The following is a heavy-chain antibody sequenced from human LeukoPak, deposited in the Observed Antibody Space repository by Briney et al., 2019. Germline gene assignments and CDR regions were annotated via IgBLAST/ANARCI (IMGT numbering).Heavy chain of an antibody. CDR2: MNPNSGNT. J-gene: IGHJ4*02. CDR3: ARAGGGSGSGSYVDY. Sequence: EASVKVSCKASGYTFTSYDINWVRQATGQGLEWTGWMNPNSGNTGYAQKFQGRVTMTRDTSISTAYMELSRLRSDDTAVYYCARAGGGSGSGSYVDYWGQGTLVTVSS. V-gene: IGHV1-8*02. CDR1: GYTFTSYD. D-gene: IGHD3-10*01.